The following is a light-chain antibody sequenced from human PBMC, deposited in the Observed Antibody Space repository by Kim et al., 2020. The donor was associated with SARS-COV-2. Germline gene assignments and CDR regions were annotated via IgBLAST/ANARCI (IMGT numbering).Light chain of an antibody. CDR1: QSVSSS. CDR3: QQHTNWPYT. J-gene: IGKJ2*01. CDR2: GAF. V-gene: IGKV3-15*01. Sequence: SVSPGERATLSCRASQSVSSSLAWYQQKPGQAPRLLIYGAFTRATGVPARFSGSGSGTEFTLTIGSLQSEDFAVYYCQQHTNWPYTFGQGTKLEIK.